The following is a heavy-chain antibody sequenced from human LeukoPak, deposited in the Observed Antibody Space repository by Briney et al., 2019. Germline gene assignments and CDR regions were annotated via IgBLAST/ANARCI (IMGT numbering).Heavy chain of an antibody. CDR2: IHYSGST. CDR1: CGSIRGFH. CDR3: TRHLDYYGSGSYEY. V-gene: IGHV4-59*08. Sequence: SETLALTCTVSCGSIRGFHWSWIRQPRGKGLEWIVDIHYSGSTDYNPSLKSPVTISVDTSKNQFSLKLSSVTAADTAVYYCTRHLDYYGSGSYEYWGQGTLDTVSS. D-gene: IGHD3-10*01. J-gene: IGHJ4*02.